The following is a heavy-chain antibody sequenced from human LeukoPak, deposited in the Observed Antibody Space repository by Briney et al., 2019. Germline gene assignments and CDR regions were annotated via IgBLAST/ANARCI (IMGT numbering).Heavy chain of an antibody. J-gene: IGHJ4*02. Sequence: PGGSLRLSCAASGFTFSSYSMNWVRQAPGKGLEWVSSISSSSSYIYYADSVKGRFTISRDNAKNSLYLQMNSLRAEDTAVYYCARCSSITMVRGPCSLGYWGQGTLVTVSS. D-gene: IGHD3-10*01. CDR2: ISSSSSYI. CDR3: ARCSSITMVRGPCSLGY. CDR1: GFTFSSYS. V-gene: IGHV3-21*01.